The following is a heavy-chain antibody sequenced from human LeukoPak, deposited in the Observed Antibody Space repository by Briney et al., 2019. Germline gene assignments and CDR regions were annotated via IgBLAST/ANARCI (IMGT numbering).Heavy chain of an antibody. CDR3: AKDHGPYCSSTSCPCDY. J-gene: IGHJ4*02. CDR1: GFTFSSYA. D-gene: IGHD2-2*01. V-gene: IGHV3-23*01. CDR2: ISGSGGST. Sequence: SGGSLRLSCAASGFTFSSYAMSWVRQAPGKGLEWVSAISGSGGSTYYADSVKGRFTISRVNSKNTLYLQMNSLRAEDTAVYYCAKDHGPYCSSTSCPCDYWGQGTLVTVSS.